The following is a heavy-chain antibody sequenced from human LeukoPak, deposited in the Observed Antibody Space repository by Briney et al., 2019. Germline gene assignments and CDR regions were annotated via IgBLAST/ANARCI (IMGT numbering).Heavy chain of an antibody. CDR2: MNPNSGNT. J-gene: IGHJ4*02. V-gene: IGHV1-8*01. Sequence: ASVKVSCKASGYTFTSYDINWVRQATGQGLEWMGWMNPNSGNTGYAQKFQGRVTMTRNTSIRTAYMELSSLRSEDTAVYYCARYTQTDLTGLPSGDYWGQGTLVTVSS. CDR1: GYTFTSYD. D-gene: IGHD1-14*01. CDR3: ARYTQTDLTGLPSGDY.